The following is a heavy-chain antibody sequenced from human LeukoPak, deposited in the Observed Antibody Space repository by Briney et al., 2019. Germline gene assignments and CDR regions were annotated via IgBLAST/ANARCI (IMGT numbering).Heavy chain of an antibody. J-gene: IGHJ4*02. D-gene: IGHD3-22*01. Sequence: SETLSLTCAVYGGPLSGYYWSWIRQPPGKGLEWIGEINHSGSTNYNPSLKSRVTISVDTSKNQFSLKLSSVTAADTAVYYCARGHDSSGYYFDYWGQGTLVTVSS. CDR1: GGPLSGYY. V-gene: IGHV4-34*01. CDR3: ARGHDSSGYYFDY. CDR2: INHSGST.